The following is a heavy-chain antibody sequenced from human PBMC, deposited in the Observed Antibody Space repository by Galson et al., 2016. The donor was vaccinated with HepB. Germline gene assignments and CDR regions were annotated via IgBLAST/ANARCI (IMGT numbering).Heavy chain of an antibody. CDR1: RFTFSSYA. J-gene: IGHJ6*02. Sequence: SLRLSCAASRFTFSSYAMNWVRQAPGKGLEWVSTISVSGGSTYYADSVKGRFTICRDNSKNTLCLQMNSLRAEDTAVYYCARGAYCGTDCYSDAYYYYGRDVWGQGTTVTVSS. V-gene: IGHV3-23*01. D-gene: IGHD2-21*02. CDR3: ARGAYCGTDCYSDAYYYYGRDV. CDR2: ISVSGGST.